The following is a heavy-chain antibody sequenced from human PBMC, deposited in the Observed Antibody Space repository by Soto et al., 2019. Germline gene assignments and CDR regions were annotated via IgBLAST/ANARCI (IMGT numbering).Heavy chain of an antibody. D-gene: IGHD2-2*01. J-gene: IGHJ6*03. CDR1: GYTFTNYA. CDR3: ARGHLAVVPVASSFYYMDV. CDR2: INAGNGNT. V-gene: IGHV1-3*01. Sequence: ASVKVSCKASGYTFTNYAVHWVRQAPGQRLEWMGWINAGNGNTRYSQKFQGRVTITRDTPARTVYMELSSLRSEDTAVYYCARGHLAVVPVASSFYYMDVWCKGTTVTVSS.